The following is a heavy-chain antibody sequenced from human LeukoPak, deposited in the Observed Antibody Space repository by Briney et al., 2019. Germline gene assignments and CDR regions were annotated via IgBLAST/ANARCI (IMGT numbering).Heavy chain of an antibody. Sequence: KTSQTLSLTCTVSGGSISSGGYYWSWIRQPPGKGLEWIGYIYHSGSTYYNPSLKSRVTISIDTSKNHFSLKLSSVTAADTAVYYCARVPRYGSGSYYSPNYYFDSWGQGTLVTVSS. CDR3: ARVPRYGSGSYYSPNYYFDS. D-gene: IGHD3-10*01. J-gene: IGHJ4*02. CDR1: GGSISSGGYY. V-gene: IGHV4-30-2*01. CDR2: IYHSGST.